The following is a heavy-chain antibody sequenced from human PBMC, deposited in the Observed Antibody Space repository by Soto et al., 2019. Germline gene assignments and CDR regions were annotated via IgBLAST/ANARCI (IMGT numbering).Heavy chain of an antibody. CDR1: GFTFSNYW. D-gene: IGHD2-8*01. J-gene: IGHJ3*01. CDR3: ARSTGGYYTV. V-gene: IGHV3-74*01. CDR2: INTDGSST. Sequence: GGSLRLSCADSGFTFSNYWMHWLRQGPGKGLVWVSRINTDGSSTNYADSVKGRFTISRDNAKSTLYLQMNSLRAEDTAVYYCARSTGGYYTVWGQGTVVTVSS.